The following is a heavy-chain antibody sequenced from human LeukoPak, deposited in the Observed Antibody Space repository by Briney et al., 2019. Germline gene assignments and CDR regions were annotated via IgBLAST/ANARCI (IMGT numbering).Heavy chain of an antibody. CDR2: IIPIFGTA. CDR1: GGTFSSYA. CDR3: ARAFFPNNYYGSGSYYYFDY. J-gene: IGHJ4*02. Sequence: SVKVSCKASGGTFSSYAISWVRQAPGQGLEWMGGIIPIFGTANYAQKFQGRVTITADESTSTAYMELSSLRSEDTAVYYCARAFFPNNYYGSGSYYYFDYWGQGTLVTVSS. D-gene: IGHD3-10*01. V-gene: IGHV1-69*13.